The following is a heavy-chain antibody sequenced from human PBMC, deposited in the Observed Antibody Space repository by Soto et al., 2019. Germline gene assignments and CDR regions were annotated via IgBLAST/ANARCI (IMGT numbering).Heavy chain of an antibody. V-gene: IGHV3-11*01. D-gene: IGHD2-15*01. CDR2: ISSGSTI. CDR3: ASGGGGNGIDAFDI. Sequence: GGSLRLSCAASGFTFSDYYMSWIRQAPGKGLEWVSYISSGSTIYYADSVKGRFTISRDNAKNSLYLQMNSLRAEDTAVYYCASGGGGNGIDAFDIWGQGTMVTVSS. J-gene: IGHJ3*02. CDR1: GFTFSDYY.